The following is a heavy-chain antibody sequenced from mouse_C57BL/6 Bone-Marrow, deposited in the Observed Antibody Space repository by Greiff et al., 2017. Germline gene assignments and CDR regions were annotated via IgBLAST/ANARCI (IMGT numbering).Heavy chain of an antibody. Sequence: VQLQQSGAELVRPGASVKLSCTASGFNITDDYMHWVKQRPEQGLEWIGWFDPENGDTEYASKFQGKATITADTSSNPAYLQLSSLTSEDTAVYYCTTGGSNFSMDYWGQGTSVTVSS. V-gene: IGHV14-4*01. D-gene: IGHD2-5*01. J-gene: IGHJ4*01. CDR3: TTGGSNFSMDY. CDR1: GFNITDDY. CDR2: FDPENGDT.